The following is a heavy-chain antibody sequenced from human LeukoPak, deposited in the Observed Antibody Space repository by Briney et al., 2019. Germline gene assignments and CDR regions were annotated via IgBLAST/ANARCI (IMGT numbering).Heavy chain of an antibody. V-gene: IGHV4-34*01. CDR2: INHSGST. Sequence: SETLSPTCAVYGGSFSGYYWSWIRQPPGKGLEWIGEINHSGSTNYNPSLKSRVTISVDTSKNQFSLKLSSVTAADTAVYYCARGLINCSSTSCYPRAFDIWGQGTMVTVSS. J-gene: IGHJ3*02. CDR1: GGSFSGYY. CDR3: ARGLINCSSTSCYPRAFDI. D-gene: IGHD2-2*01.